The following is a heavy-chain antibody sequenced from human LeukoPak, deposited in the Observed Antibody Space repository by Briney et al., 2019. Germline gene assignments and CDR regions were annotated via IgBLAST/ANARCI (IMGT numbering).Heavy chain of an antibody. J-gene: IGHJ4*02. D-gene: IGHD3-16*01. Sequence: ASVKVSCKASGYNLNTYHMHWVRQAPGQGLEWMGIITSTGTTTICAQKLQGRVTMTRDTSTSTVYMDLSSLRSDDTAVYYCATEYVRTHYFDWWGQGTLVTVSS. V-gene: IGHV1-46*02. CDR3: ATEYVRTHYFDW. CDR2: ITSTGTTT. CDR1: GYNLNTYH.